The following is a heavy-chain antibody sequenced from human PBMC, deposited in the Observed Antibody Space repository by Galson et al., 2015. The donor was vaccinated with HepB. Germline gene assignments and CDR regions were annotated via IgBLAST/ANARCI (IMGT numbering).Heavy chain of an antibody. J-gene: IGHJ6*03. CDR2: ISYDGSNK. CDR1: GFTFSSYA. V-gene: IGHV3-30-3*01. CDR3: ARGGNTAMGLYYYYYMDV. D-gene: IGHD5-18*01. Sequence: SLRLPCAASGFTFSSYAMHGVRRAPGKGLEWVAVISYDGSNKYYADSVKGRFTISRDNSKNTLYLQMNSLRAEDTAVYYCARGGNTAMGLYYYYYMDVWGKGTTVTVSS.